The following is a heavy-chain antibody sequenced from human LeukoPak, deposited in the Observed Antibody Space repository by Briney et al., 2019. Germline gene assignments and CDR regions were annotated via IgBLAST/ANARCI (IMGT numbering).Heavy chain of an antibody. V-gene: IGHV1-2*06. D-gene: IGHD6-19*01. J-gene: IGHJ4*02. CDR2: INPNSGGT. CDR1: GYTFTGYY. CDR3: ARDLIAVAGSGY. Sequence: ASVKVSCKASGYTFTGYYMHWVRQAPGQGLEWMGRINPNSGGTNYAQKFRGRVTMTRDTSISTAYMELSRLRSDDTAVYYCARDLIAVAGSGYWGQGTLVTVSS.